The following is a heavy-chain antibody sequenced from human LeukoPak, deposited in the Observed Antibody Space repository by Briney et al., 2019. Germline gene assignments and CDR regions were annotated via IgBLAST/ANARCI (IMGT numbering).Heavy chain of an antibody. J-gene: IGHJ6*02. CDR3: AREEEVHDSSGYYSYYGMDV. CDR1: GFTFSSYA. CDR2: ISYDGSNK. V-gene: IGHV3-30-3*01. Sequence: GESLRLSCAASGFTFSSYAMHWVRQAPGKGLEWVAVISYDGSNKYYADSVRGRFTISRDNSKNTLYLQMNSLRAEDTAVYYCAREEEVHDSSGYYSYYGMDVWGQGTTVTVSS. D-gene: IGHD3-22*01.